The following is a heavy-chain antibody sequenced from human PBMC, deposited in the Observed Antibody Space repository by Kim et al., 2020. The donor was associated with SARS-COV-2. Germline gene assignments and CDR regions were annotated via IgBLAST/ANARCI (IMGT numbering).Heavy chain of an antibody. CDR3: ARLRIEAAGNWFDP. D-gene: IGHD6-13*01. V-gene: IGHV4-59*01. CDR2: IYYSGGST. Sequence: SETLSLACTVSGGSMSGYYWSWIRQPPGKGLEFIGYIYYSGGSTNYNPSLKSRVTISVETSKNQLSLKLSSVTAADTAIYYCARLRIEAAGNWFDPWGRGTLVTLS. J-gene: IGHJ5*02. CDR1: GGSMSGYY.